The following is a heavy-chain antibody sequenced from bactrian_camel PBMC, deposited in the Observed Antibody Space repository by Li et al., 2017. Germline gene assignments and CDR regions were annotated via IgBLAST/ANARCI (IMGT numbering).Heavy chain of an antibody. CDR1: NSIYRDKC. D-gene: IGHD5*01. Sequence: HVQLVESGGGSVQAGGSLRLSCLVSNSIYRDKCLGWIRQVPGMEREALATIYTTTSTTSYPDSVKGRFTISQDNAKNTLTLQMNSLKPEDTAVYYCAAATTSGGPVAYGPWVEAYWGQGTQVTVS. CDR3: AAATTSGGPVAYGPWVEAY. V-gene: IGHV3-2*01. CDR2: IYTTTSTT. J-gene: IGHJ4*01.